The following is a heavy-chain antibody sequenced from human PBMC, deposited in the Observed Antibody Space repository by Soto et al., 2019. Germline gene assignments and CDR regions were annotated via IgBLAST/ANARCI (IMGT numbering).Heavy chain of an antibody. V-gene: IGHV4-39*01. CDR2: IYYSGST. Sequence: SETLSLTCTVSXGSISSSSYYWGWIRQPPGKGLEWIGSIYYSGSTYYNPSLKSRVTISVDTSKNQFSLKLSSVTAADTAVYYCARQPRILTGYSGHFDYWGQATLVTVSS. CDR1: XGSISSSSYY. J-gene: IGHJ4*02. D-gene: IGHD3-9*01. CDR3: ARQPRILTGYSGHFDY.